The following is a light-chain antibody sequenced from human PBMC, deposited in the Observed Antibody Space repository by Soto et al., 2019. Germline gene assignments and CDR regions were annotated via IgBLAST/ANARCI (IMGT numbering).Light chain of an antibody. CDR2: GTS. Sequence: EIVLTQSPGTLSLSPGERATLSCRASQSVSSTNLAWYQQKPNQAPRLLFYGTSSRATGIPDRFSVSGSGTDFTLTISRLEPEDLAVYYCQQYGSSPVTFGQGTKVEIK. CDR1: QSVSSTN. J-gene: IGKJ1*01. CDR3: QQYGSSPVT. V-gene: IGKV3-20*01.